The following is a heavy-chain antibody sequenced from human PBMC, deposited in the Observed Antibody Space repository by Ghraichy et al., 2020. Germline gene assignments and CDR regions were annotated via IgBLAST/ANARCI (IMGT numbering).Heavy chain of an antibody. CDR2: IKQDGSEK. Sequence: GGSLRLSCAASGFTFSSYWMSWVRQAPGKGLEWVANIKQDGSEKYYVDSVKGRFTISRDNAKNSLYLQMNSLRAEDTAVYYCATAGVVVPAASDYWGQGTLVTVSS. V-gene: IGHV3-7*01. CDR1: GFTFSSYW. J-gene: IGHJ4*02. CDR3: ATAGVVVPAASDY. D-gene: IGHD2-2*01.